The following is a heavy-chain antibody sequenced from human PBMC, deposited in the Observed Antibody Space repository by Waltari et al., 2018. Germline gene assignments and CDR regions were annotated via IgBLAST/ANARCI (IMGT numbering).Heavy chain of an antibody. D-gene: IGHD2-15*01. Sequence: EVQLLESGGGLVQPGGSLRLSCAASGFTFSTYAMTWVRQAPGRGLEWGSAISGSGGRTYYADSVKGRFTISRDNSKNTLYLQMNSLRAEDTAVYYCAKMAVDYYFDCWGQGALVTVSS. V-gene: IGHV3-23*01. CDR2: ISGSGGRT. CDR1: GFTFSTYA. J-gene: IGHJ4*02. CDR3: AKMAVDYYFDC.